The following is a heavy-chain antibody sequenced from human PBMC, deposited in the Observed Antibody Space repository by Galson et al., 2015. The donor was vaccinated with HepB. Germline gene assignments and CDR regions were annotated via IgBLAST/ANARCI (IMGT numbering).Heavy chain of an antibody. CDR1: GFRFTKYS. J-gene: IGHJ5*02. D-gene: IGHD1-14*01. V-gene: IGHV3-23*01. Sequence: SLRLSCATSGFRFTKYSMSWVRQAPGKGLQWVSAITGGGERTYYADSVKGRFTTSRDSSRNTVFLLMTSLRVEDTAIYYCATTEEPTTLGGGGLLFDPWAQGTLVIVSS. CDR3: ATTEEPTTLGGGGLLFDP. CDR2: ITGGGERT.